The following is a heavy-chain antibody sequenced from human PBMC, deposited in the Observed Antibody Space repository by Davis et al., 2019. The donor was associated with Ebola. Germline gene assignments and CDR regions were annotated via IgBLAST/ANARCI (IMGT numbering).Heavy chain of an antibody. J-gene: IGHJ6*04. Sequence: AASVKVSCKASGYTFTSYGISWVRQAPGQGLEWMGWISADNGNSNYEHKLQDRVTITTHTSTSTAYMELTSLRSDDTAVYYCARDSSGTNYYYYGMDVWGKGTTVIVSS. CDR3: ARDSSGTNYYYYGMDV. V-gene: IGHV1-18*01. CDR1: GYTFTSYG. D-gene: IGHD3-22*01. CDR2: ISADNGNS.